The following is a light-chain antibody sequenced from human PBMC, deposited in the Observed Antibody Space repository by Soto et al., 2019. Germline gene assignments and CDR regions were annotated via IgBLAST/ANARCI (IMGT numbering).Light chain of an antibody. CDR2: AAS. J-gene: IGKJ3*01. CDR1: QSISSY. CDR3: QQSYSSPST. V-gene: IGKV1-39*01. Sequence: DLQMTQSPSSMYASVGDRVTITCRASQSISSYLNWYQQKPGKAPNLLIYAASSLQSGVPSKFSGSGSGTDCTLTTSSLQPEDFATYYCQQSYSSPSTFGPGTKVDI.